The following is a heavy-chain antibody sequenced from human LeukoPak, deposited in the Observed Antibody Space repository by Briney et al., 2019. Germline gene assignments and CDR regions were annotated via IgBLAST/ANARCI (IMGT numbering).Heavy chain of an antibody. Sequence: SETLSLTCAVYGGSFSGYYWSWIRQPPGKGLEWIGEINHSGSTNYNPSLKSRVTISVDTSKNQFSLKLSSVTAADTAVYYCARYPYYHDSSGYYYFDYWGQGTLVTVSS. CDR1: GGSFSGYY. D-gene: IGHD3-22*01. CDR2: INHSGST. J-gene: IGHJ4*02. CDR3: ARYPYYHDSSGYYYFDY. V-gene: IGHV4-34*01.